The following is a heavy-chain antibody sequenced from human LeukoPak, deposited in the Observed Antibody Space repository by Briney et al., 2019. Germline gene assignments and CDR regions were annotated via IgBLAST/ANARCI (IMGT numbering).Heavy chain of an antibody. D-gene: IGHD1-7*01. CDR2: INHDGSST. J-gene: IGHJ4*02. Sequence: GGSLRLSCATSGFTFTTFWMHWVRQAPGKGLVWVSRINHDGSSTNYADSVKGRFTISRDNAKNTVYLQMNSLRAEDTAVYFCARDGEAFGWNYAFDYWGQGTLVTVSS. CDR1: GFTFTTFW. CDR3: ARDGEAFGWNYAFDY. V-gene: IGHV3-74*01.